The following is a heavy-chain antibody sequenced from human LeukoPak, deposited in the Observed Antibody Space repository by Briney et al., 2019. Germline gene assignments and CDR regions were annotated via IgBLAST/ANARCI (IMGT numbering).Heavy chain of an antibody. CDR3: ARNSNIGLAY. J-gene: IGHJ4*02. Sequence: SETLSLTCSVSGGSISSNNYWNWIRQPPGKGLEWIGEINHSGSTNYNPSLKSRVTMSVDTSKNQFSLKLSSVTAADTAVYYCARNSNIGLAYWGQGNLVTVSS. CDR1: GGSISSNNY. D-gene: IGHD2-8*01. CDR2: INHSGST. V-gene: IGHV4/OR15-8*01.